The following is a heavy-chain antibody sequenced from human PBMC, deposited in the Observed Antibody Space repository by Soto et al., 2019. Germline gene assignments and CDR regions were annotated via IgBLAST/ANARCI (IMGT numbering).Heavy chain of an antibody. Sequence: GGSLRLSCAASGFTFDDYAMHWVRQAPGKGLEWVSGISWNSGSIGYADSVKGRFTISRDNAKNSLYLQMNSLRAEDTALYYCAKETGGKEAFDYWGQGTLVTVSS. CDR2: ISWNSGSI. CDR3: AKETGGKEAFDY. V-gene: IGHV3-9*01. CDR1: GFTFDDYA. J-gene: IGHJ4*02.